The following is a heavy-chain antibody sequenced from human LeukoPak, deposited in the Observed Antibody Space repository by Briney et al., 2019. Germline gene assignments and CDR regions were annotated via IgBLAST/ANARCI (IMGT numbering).Heavy chain of an antibody. V-gene: IGHV3-9*01. CDR2: ISWNSGSI. D-gene: IGHD3-3*01. CDR3: ARDRYYDFWSGYLSLDAFDI. CDR1: GFTFDDYA. J-gene: IGHJ3*02. Sequence: PGRSLRLSCAASGFTFDDYAMHWVRQAPGKGLEWVSGISWNSGSIGYADSVKGRFTISRDNAKNSLYLQMNSLRAEDTAVYYCARDRYYDFWSGYLSLDAFDIWGQGTMVTVSS.